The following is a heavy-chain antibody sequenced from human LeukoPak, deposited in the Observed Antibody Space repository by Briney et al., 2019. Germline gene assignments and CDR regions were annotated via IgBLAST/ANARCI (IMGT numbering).Heavy chain of an antibody. CDR2: IKSKTDGGTT. CDR3: TTLVVPAAMGVDY. CDR1: GFTFSNAW. Sequence: GGSLRLSCAASGFTFSNAWMSWVRQAPGKGLGWVGRIKSKTDGGTTDYAAPVKGRFTISRDDSKNTLYLQMNSLKTEDTAVYYCTTLVVPAAMGVDYWGQGTLVTVSS. V-gene: IGHV3-15*01. D-gene: IGHD2-2*01. J-gene: IGHJ4*02.